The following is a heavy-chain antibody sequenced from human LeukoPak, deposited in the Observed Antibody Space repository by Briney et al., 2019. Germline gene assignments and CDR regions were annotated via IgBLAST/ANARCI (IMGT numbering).Heavy chain of an antibody. CDR2: IYHSGST. J-gene: IGHJ4*02. CDR3: PRGTAHGWGHSFDT. CDR1: GGSIRRADYY. D-gene: IGHD6-19*01. Sequence: PSETLSLTCTVSGGSIRRADYYWGWIRQSPGKGLEWIGRIYHSGSTYYNPSLQSRVTKSVDTSKNQFSLNLTTVTAADTAVYSCPRGTAHGWGHSFDTWGQGTQGTVSS. V-gene: IGHV4-39*07.